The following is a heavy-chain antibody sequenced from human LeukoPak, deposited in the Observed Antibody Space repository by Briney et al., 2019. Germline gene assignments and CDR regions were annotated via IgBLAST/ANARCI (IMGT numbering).Heavy chain of an antibody. CDR3: AKGGYYYDTPELDY. CDR2: ISGSGGST. J-gene: IGHJ4*02. D-gene: IGHD3-22*01. V-gene: IGHV3-23*01. Sequence: GGSLRLSCAASGFTFSSYGMSWVRQAPGKGLEWVSAISGSGGSTYYADSVKGRFTISRDNSKNTLYLQMNSLRAEDTAVYYCAKGGYYYDTPELDYWGQGTLVTVSS. CDR1: GFTFSSYG.